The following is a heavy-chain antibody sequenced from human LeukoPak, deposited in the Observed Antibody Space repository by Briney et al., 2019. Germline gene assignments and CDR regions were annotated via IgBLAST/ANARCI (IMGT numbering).Heavy chain of an antibody. J-gene: IGHJ4*02. D-gene: IGHD2/OR15-2a*01. CDR3: ARFLWNSDGVTIDY. CDR1: GGSISFGGCY. V-gene: IGHV4-30-2*01. CDR2: IYHLGST. Sequence: SETLSPTCTVSGGSISFGGCYWTWIRQPPGKGLEWIGNIYHLGSTHYNPSLKSPVTISIDRSKNQFSLRLTSATAADTAVYYCARFLWNSDGVTIDYWGQGTLVTVSS.